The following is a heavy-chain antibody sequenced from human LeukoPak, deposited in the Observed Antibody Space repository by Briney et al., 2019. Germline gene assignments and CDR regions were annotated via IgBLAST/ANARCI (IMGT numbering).Heavy chain of an antibody. CDR3: ARESAGEAYCGGDCYTTYNWFDP. Sequence: ASVKVSCKVSGYTLTELSMHWVRQAPGQGLEWMGWINPNSGGTNYAQKFQGRVTMTRDTSISTAYMELSRLRSDDTAVYYCARESAGEAYCGGDCYTTYNWFDPWGQGTLVAVSS. J-gene: IGHJ5*02. D-gene: IGHD2-21*02. CDR1: GYTLTELS. CDR2: INPNSGGT. V-gene: IGHV1-2*02.